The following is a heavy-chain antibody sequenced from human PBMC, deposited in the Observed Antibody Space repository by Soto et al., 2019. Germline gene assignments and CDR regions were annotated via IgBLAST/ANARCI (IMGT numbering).Heavy chain of an antibody. J-gene: IGHJ4*01. D-gene: IGHD4-17*01. Sequence: QVQLRESGPGLVRPSETLSLTCTVAGGSITGYYWSWIRQPPGKGLEWIGYIYDSGTTTYNAALKSRVTISADTSKNPFSLNLRSVTAADTAVYYCARRNYGEEGYFFDFWGHGLLVTVSS. V-gene: IGHV4-59*08. CDR2: IYDSGTT. CDR1: GGSITGYY. CDR3: ARRNYGEEGYFFDF.